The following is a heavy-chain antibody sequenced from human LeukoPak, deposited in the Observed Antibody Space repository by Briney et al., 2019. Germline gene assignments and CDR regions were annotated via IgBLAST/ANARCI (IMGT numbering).Heavy chain of an antibody. J-gene: IGHJ4*02. V-gene: IGHV4-30-2*01. CDR1: GDSISSGGHY. D-gene: IGHD1-26*01. CDR2: IYHSGST. CDR3: ARFNRPGSGNYYYFDY. Sequence: PSQTLSLTCTVSGDSISSGGHYWSCIPQPPGQGLEWIVYIYHSGSTYYNPSLKSRVTISVDRSKNQFSLKLTSVTAADTAVYYCARFNRPGSGNYYYFDYWGQGTLVTVSS.